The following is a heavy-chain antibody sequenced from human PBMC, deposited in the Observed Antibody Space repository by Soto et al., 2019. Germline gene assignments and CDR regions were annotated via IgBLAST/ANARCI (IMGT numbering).Heavy chain of an antibody. Sequence: PSETLSLTCAVSGGSISSGGYSWSWIRQPPGKGLEWIGYIYHSGSTYYNPSLKSRVTISVDRSKNQFSLKLSSVTAADTAVYYCARGAGAQAARGTFDIWGQGTMVTVSS. V-gene: IGHV4-30-2*01. J-gene: IGHJ3*02. CDR3: ARGAGAQAARGTFDI. CDR1: GGSISSGGYS. D-gene: IGHD6-25*01. CDR2: IYHSGST.